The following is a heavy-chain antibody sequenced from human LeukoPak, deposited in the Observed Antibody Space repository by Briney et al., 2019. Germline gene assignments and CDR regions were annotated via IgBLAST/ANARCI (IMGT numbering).Heavy chain of an antibody. D-gene: IGHD2-21*01. Sequence: PGGSLRLSCAASGFSFSSYEMNWVRQAPGKGLEWVSYISSSGSIIYYADSVKGRFTISRDNANNSLYLQMNSLRAKDTAVYYCARLLYGMDVWGQGTTVTVSS. CDR3: ARLLYGMDV. V-gene: IGHV3-48*03. CDR1: GFSFSSYE. CDR2: ISSSGSII. J-gene: IGHJ6*02.